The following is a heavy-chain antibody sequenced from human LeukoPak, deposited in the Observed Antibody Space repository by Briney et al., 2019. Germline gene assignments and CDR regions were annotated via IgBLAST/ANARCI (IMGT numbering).Heavy chain of an antibody. CDR2: IDPSDSET. Sequence: GESLKLSCKASGYSFTSYWIGWVRPMPGKGLEWVGIIDPSDSETRYTPSFQGQVTISVDKSLTTAHLQWNSLKASDTAMYYCARQTAMGRSGDYWGQGTLVTVSS. D-gene: IGHD5-18*01. V-gene: IGHV5-51*01. CDR1: GYSFTSYW. J-gene: IGHJ4*02. CDR3: ARQTAMGRSGDY.